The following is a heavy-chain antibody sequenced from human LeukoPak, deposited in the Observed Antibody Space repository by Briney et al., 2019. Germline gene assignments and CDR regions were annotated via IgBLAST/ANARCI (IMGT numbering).Heavy chain of an antibody. CDR1: GGTFSSYA. Sequence: GASVKVSCKASGGTFSSYAISWVRQAPGQGLEWMGRIIPILGIANYAQKFQGRVTMTRDTSTSTVYMELSSLRSEDTAVYYCARVSSGYDFDYWGQGTLVTVSS. CDR2: IIPILGIA. D-gene: IGHD5-12*01. CDR3: ARVSSGYDFDY. V-gene: IGHV1-69*04. J-gene: IGHJ4*02.